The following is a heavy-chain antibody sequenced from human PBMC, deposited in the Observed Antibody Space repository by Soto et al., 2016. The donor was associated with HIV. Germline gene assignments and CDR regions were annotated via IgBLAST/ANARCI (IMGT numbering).Heavy chain of an antibody. CDR1: GFIFDDHA. D-gene: IGHD3-10*01. Sequence: EVQLVESGGVVIQPGRSLRLSCAASGFIFDDHAMHWVRQAPGKGLQWVSLVSWDGGTTNYADSVKGRFTVSRDNSKNSLYLQMNSLRAEDTALYYCAKDRDSVGMAQGVMVAFDFWGQGTMVTVSS. CDR3: AKDRDSVGMAQGVMVAFDF. CDR2: VSWDGGTT. V-gene: IGHV3-43D*04. J-gene: IGHJ3*01.